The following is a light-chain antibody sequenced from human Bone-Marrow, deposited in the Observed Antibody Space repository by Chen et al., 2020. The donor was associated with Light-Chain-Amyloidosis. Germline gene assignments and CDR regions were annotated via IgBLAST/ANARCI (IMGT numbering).Light chain of an antibody. V-gene: IGLV3-21*02. CDR3: QVWDRSSDRPV. J-gene: IGLJ3*02. CDR2: DDS. CDR1: NIGNKN. Sequence: SYVLTQPPSVSVAPGQTATFTCGGNNIGNKNLHWYHQTPGQAPLLVVYDDSDRPSGIPERLSGSNSGNTATLTISRVEAGDEADYYCQVWDRSSDRPVFGGGTKLTVL.